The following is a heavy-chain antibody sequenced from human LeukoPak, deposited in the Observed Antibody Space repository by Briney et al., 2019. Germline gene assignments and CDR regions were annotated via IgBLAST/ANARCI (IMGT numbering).Heavy chain of an antibody. CDR3: AKDGGLWVSAHWGDS. J-gene: IGHJ4*02. CDR1: GFTFSSYT. D-gene: IGHD7-27*01. Sequence: GGSLRLSCAASGFTFSSYTMSWVRQAPGKGLEWVSTITTSDGNTYYADSVKGRFTVSRDNSKNTLFPQMNSLRAEDTAVYYCAKDGGLWVSAHWGDSWGRGTLVTVSS. V-gene: IGHV3-23*01. CDR2: ITTSDGNT.